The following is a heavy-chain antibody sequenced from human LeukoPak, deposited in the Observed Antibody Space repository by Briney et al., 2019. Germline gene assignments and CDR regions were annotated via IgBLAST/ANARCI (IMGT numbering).Heavy chain of an antibody. Sequence: GGSLRLSCAASGFTFSTYYMNWVRQAPGKGLEWVSFITGSSGYIYYTDSVKGRFTISRDKAKNSLFLQMNSLRDEDTAVYYCASAVSSSPYFEYWGQGTLVTVSS. J-gene: IGHJ4*02. D-gene: IGHD6-6*01. CDR2: ITGSSGYI. V-gene: IGHV3-21*01. CDR1: GFTFSTYY. CDR3: ASAVSSSPYFEY.